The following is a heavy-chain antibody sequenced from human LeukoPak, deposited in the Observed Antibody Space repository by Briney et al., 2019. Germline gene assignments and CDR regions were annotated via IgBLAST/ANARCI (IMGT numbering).Heavy chain of an antibody. CDR1: GFTFDDYG. D-gene: IGHD4-17*01. J-gene: IGHJ5*02. CDR3: ARAVEGGDYANWFDP. Sequence: PGGSLRLSCAASGFTFDDYGMSWVRQAPGKGLEWVSGINWNGGSTGYAGSVKGRFTISRDNAKNSLYLQMNSLRAEDTALYYCARAVEGGDYANWFDPWGQGTLVTVSS. V-gene: IGHV3-20*04. CDR2: INWNGGST.